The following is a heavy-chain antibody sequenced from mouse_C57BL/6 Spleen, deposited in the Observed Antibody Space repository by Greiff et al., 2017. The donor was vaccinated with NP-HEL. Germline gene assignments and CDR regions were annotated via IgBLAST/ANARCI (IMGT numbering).Heavy chain of an antibody. D-gene: IGHD2-5*01. V-gene: IGHV1-42*01. J-gene: IGHJ4*01. Sequence: EVQLQQSGPELVKPGASVKISCKASGYSFTGYYMNWVKQSPEKSLEWIGEINPSTGGTTYNQKFKAKATLTVDKSSSTAYMQLKSLTSEDSAVYYWAREPYSNLYYAMDYWGQGTSVTVSA. CDR2: INPSTGGT. CDR1: GYSFTGYY. CDR3: AREPYSNLYYAMDY.